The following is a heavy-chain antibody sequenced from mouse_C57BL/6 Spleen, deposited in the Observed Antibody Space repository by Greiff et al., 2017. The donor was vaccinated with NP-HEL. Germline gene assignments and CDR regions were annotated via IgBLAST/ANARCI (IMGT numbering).Heavy chain of an antibody. V-gene: IGHV1-81*01. CDR1: GYTFTSYG. CDR2: IYPRSGNT. D-gene: IGHD2-10*01. CDR3: AREGGAQKFGALPYYYAMDY. J-gene: IGHJ4*01. Sequence: QVQLQQSGAELARPGASVKLSCKASGYTFTSYGISWVKQRTGQGLEWIGEIYPRSGNTYYNEKFKGKATLTADKSSSTAYMELRSLTSEDSAVYFCAREGGAQKFGALPYYYAMDYWGQGTSVTVSS.